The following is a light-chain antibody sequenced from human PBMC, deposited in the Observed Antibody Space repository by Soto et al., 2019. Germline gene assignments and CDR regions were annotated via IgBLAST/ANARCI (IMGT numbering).Light chain of an antibody. V-gene: IGKV3-15*01. CDR3: LQYHYWWT. CDR1: QSVSSSY. Sequence: EIVLTESPGTLSLSPGERSTLSCSASQSVSSSYLAWFQQKPGQVPRPLIYGASNRATGVSARFSGSGSGTEFTLTISSLQSEDFAVYYCLQYHYWWTFGQGTKVDIK. J-gene: IGKJ1*01. CDR2: GAS.